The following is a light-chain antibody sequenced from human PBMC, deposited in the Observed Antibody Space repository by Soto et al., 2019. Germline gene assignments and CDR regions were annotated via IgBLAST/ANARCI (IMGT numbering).Light chain of an antibody. Sequence: DIQFTQSPSFLSASVGDRVTITCRASQGISSYLAWYQQKPGKAPKLLIYAASTLQSGVPSRFSGSGSGTEFTLTISSLQPEDFATYYCQQLNSYTLTFGQGTKVDIK. CDR2: AAS. V-gene: IGKV1-9*01. CDR3: QQLNSYTLT. J-gene: IGKJ4*01. CDR1: QGISSY.